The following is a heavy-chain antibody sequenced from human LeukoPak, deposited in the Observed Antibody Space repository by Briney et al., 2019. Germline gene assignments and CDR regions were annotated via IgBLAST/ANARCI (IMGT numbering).Heavy chain of an antibody. J-gene: IGHJ6*03. CDR3: ARGLSSSRYGSGVVGYYYYMDV. CDR1: VYSFTGYY. Sequence: ASVKVSCKASVYSFTGYYMHWVRQAPRQGLGWVGWNKPHSGGTKNEQKFQGRVTMTRNTSISTAYMELSRLRSDDTAVYYCARGLSSSRYGSGVVGYYYYMDVWGEGATVTVSS. V-gene: IGHV1-2*02. D-gene: IGHD6-19*01. CDR2: NKPHSGGT.